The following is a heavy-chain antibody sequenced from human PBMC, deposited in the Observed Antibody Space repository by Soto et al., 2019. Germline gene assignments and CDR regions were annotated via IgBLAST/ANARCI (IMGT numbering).Heavy chain of an antibody. D-gene: IGHD2-2*01. CDR2: IDPSDSYT. J-gene: IGHJ6*02. V-gene: IGHV5-10-1*01. CDR3: ARASVVPAAQRGTTPRGYYYGMDV. Sequence: GESLKISCKGSGYSFTSYWISWVRQMPGKGLEWMGRIDPSDSYTNYSPSFQGHVTISADKSISTAYLQWSSLKASDTAMYYCARASVVPAAQRGTTPRGYYYGMDVWGQGTTVTVSS. CDR1: GYSFTSYW.